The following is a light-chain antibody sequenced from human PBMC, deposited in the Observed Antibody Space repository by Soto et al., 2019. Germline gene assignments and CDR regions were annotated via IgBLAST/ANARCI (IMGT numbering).Light chain of an antibody. Sequence: EIVLTQSPATLSLSPGERATLSCRASQSVSSYLAWYQQKPGQAPRLLIYDASNRATGIPARFSGSGSGTDFTLTISSLAPEDFAVYSCQQRSNWPVTFGQGTKLEIK. J-gene: IGKJ2*01. CDR1: QSVSSY. V-gene: IGKV3-11*01. CDR3: QQRSNWPVT. CDR2: DAS.